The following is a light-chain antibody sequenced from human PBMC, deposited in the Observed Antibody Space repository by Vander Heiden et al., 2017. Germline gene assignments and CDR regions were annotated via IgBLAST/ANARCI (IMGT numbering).Light chain of an antibody. CDR3: QQYDNLPIT. J-gene: IGKJ4*01. CDR2: DAS. V-gene: IGKV1-33*01. CDR1: QDISNY. Sequence: DRQMTTSPSSLSASVGDRVTITCQASQDISNYLNWYQQKPGKAPKLLIYDASNLETGVPSRFSGSGSGTDFTFTISSLQPEDIATYYCQQYDNLPITFGGGTKVEI.